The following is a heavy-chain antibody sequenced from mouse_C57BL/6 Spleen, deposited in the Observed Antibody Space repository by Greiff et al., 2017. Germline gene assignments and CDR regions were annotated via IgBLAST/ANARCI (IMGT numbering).Heavy chain of an antibody. CDR2: INPNNGGT. Sequence: EVQLQQSGPELVKPGASVKISCKASGYTFTDYYMNWVKQSHGKSLEWIGDINPNNGGTSYNQKFKGKATLTVDKSSSTAYMELRSLTSEDAAVYYCAPYGNWVAYWGQGTLGTVSA. J-gene: IGHJ3*01. D-gene: IGHD2-1*01. V-gene: IGHV1-26*01. CDR1: GYTFTDYY. CDR3: APYGNWVAY.